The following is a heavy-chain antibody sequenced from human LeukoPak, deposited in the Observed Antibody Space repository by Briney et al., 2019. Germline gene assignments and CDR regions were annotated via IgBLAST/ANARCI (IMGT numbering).Heavy chain of an antibody. J-gene: IGHJ4*02. CDR1: GGSMSGYY. CDR2: IYYTGST. D-gene: IGHD5-24*01. CDR3: ARVGPRRDGYNFDY. Sequence: SETLSLTCSVPGGSMSGYYLGWIRQPPGEGLECIGYIYYTGSTDSNPSLKSRVTISVDTSKSQFSLRLYSVTAADTAVYYCARVGPRRDGYNFDYWGQGILVTVSS. V-gene: IGHV4-59*01.